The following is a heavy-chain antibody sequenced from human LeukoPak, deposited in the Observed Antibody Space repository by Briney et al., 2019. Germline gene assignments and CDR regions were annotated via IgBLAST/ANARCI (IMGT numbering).Heavy chain of an antibody. V-gene: IGHV4-39*01. CDR1: GGSISSSNYY. D-gene: IGHD1-14*01. CDR3: VDTITAKHDAFDI. J-gene: IGHJ3*02. Sequence: SETLSLTCTVSGGSISSSNYYWGWIRQPPGKGLEWIGSIYYSGSTYYNPSLKSRVTISVDTSKNQFSLKLGSVTAADTAVYYCVDTITAKHDAFDIWGQGTMVTVSS. CDR2: IYYSGST.